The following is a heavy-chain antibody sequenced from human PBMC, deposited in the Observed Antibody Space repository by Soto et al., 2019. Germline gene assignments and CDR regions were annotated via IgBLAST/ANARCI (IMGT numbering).Heavy chain of an antibody. CDR1: GFSLSNVRMG. CDR3: ARHVRGVGPRPLDY. J-gene: IGHJ4*02. Sequence: QVTLKESGPVLVKPTETLTLTCTVSGFSLSNVRMGVSWIRQPPGKALEWLAHIFSNDEKSYSTSLKSKLTLSQATSKSPVVLTMTNMDPVDTATYYCARHVRGVGPRPLDYWGQGTLVTVSS. V-gene: IGHV2-26*01. CDR2: IFSNDEK. D-gene: IGHD1-26*01.